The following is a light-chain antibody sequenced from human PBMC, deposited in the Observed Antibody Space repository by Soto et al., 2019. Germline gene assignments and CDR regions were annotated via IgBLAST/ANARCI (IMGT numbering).Light chain of an antibody. CDR1: SSDVGGYNS. V-gene: IGLV2-11*01. CDR2: DVS. J-gene: IGLJ1*01. CDR3: CSYVGSYSYV. Sequence: QSVLTQPRSVSGSPGQSVTVSCIGTSSDVGGYNSVSWYQQHPGKVPKVMIYDVSKRPSGVPDRFSGSKSGNTASLTISGLQTEDEADYYCCSYVGSYSYVFGTGTKVTVL.